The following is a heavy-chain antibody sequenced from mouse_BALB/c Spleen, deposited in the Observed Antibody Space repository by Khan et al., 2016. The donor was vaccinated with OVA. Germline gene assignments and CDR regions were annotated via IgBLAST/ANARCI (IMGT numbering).Heavy chain of an antibody. CDR1: GFTFSTYA. CDR2: ISSGGST. J-gene: IGHJ2*01. Sequence: EVQLVESGGDSVKPGGSLKLSCAVSGFTFSTYAMSWVRQTPEKRLEWVASISSGGSTYYSDSVKGRITIFRDNARNIVYLQMTSLRSEDMAMYYCAKEAYRYDEYYFDYWGQGTTLTVSS. D-gene: IGHD2-14*01. CDR3: AKEAYRYDEYYFDY. V-gene: IGHV5-6-5*01.